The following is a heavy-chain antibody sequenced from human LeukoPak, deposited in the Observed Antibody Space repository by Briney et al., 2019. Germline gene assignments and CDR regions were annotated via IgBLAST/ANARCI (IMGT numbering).Heavy chain of an antibody. CDR1: GFTFSSYG. CDR3: ATFSYAGNAGGSAGS. CDR2: IYRGGNT. V-gene: IGHV3-23*03. Sequence: PGGSLRLSCAASGFTFSSYGMSWVRQAPGKGLEWVSVIYRGGNTYYADSVKGRFSISRDNSKNTVYLQMNSLRAEDTAVYYCATFSYAGNAGGSAGSWGRGTLVTVSS. J-gene: IGHJ5*02. D-gene: IGHD4-23*01.